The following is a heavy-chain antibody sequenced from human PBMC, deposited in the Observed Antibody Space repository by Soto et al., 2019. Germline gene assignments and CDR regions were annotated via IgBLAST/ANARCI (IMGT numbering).Heavy chain of an antibody. V-gene: IGHV4-34*01. CDR1: GGSFSGYY. Sequence: PSETLSLTCAVYGGSFSGYYWSWIRQPPGKGLEWIGEINHSGSTNYNPSLKSRVTISVDTSKNQFSLKLSSVTAADTAVYYCARGWYSSGWFGYYGMDVWGQGTTVTVSS. D-gene: IGHD6-19*01. CDR3: ARGWYSSGWFGYYGMDV. J-gene: IGHJ6*02. CDR2: INHSGST.